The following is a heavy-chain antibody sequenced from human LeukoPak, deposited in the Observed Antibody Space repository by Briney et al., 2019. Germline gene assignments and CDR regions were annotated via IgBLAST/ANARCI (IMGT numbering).Heavy chain of an antibody. CDR3: AKAYDSSSPRDY. CDR2: TWYDGSKN. J-gene: IGHJ4*02. V-gene: IGHV3-30*02. D-gene: IGHD3-22*01. CDR1: GFTFGTYG. Sequence: GGSLRLSCAASGFTFGTYGMHWVRQAPGKGLEWVAVTWYDGSKNYYADSVKGRFTISRDNSKNTLYLQMNSLRAEDTAVYYCAKAYDSSSPRDYWGQGTLVTVSS.